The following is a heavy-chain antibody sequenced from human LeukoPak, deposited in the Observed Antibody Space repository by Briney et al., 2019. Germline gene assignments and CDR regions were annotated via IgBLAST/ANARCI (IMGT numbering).Heavy chain of an antibody. V-gene: IGHV4-39*07. CDR3: ASSRAVANFDY. D-gene: IGHD6-19*01. J-gene: IGHJ4*02. Sequence: AETLSPICTVSCRSISSSSYYWGWLRQTRGKGLEWIGSIYYSGSTYYNPSLKSRVTISVDTSKNQFSRKLSSVTSADTAVYYCASSRAVANFDYWGQGTLVTVSS. CDR1: CRSISSSSYY. CDR2: IYYSGST.